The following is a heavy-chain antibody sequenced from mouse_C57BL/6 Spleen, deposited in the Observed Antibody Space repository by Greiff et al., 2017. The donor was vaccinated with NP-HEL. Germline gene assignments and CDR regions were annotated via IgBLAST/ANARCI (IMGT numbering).Heavy chain of an antibody. V-gene: IGHV1-72*01. CDR3: ARGGVVAHYYAMDY. Sequence: QVHVKQPGAELVKPGASVKLSCKASGYTFTSYWMHWVKQRPGRGLEWIGRIDPNSGGTKYNEKFKSKATLTVDKPSSTAYMQLSSLTSEDSAVYYCARGGVVAHYYAMDYWGQGTSVTVSS. CDR1: GYTFTSYW. CDR2: IDPNSGGT. J-gene: IGHJ4*01. D-gene: IGHD1-1*01.